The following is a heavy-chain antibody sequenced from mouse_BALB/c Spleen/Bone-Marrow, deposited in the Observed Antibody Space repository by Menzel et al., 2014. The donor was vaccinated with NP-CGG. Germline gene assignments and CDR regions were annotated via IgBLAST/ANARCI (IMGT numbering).Heavy chain of an antibody. D-gene: IGHD1-1*01. V-gene: IGHV7-3*02. CDR1: GFTFTDYY. CDR2: IRNKANGYTT. Sequence: EGQGVESGGGLVQPGGSLRLSCATSGFTFTDYYMSWVRQPPGKALEWLGFIRNKANGYTTEYSASVKGRFTISRDNSQSILYLQMNTLRAEDSATYYCARGWITTGFAYWGQGTLVTVSA. J-gene: IGHJ3*01. CDR3: ARGWITTGFAY.